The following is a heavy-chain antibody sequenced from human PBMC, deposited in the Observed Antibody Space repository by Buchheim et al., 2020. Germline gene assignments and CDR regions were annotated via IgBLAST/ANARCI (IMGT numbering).Heavy chain of an antibody. D-gene: IGHD6-13*01. CDR1: GFAFSTFG. CDR3: AIIAAAVPSNFDY. J-gene: IGHJ4*02. CDR2: ISYDGSNK. V-gene: IGHV3-30*03. Sequence: QVQLVESGGGVVQPGGSLRLSCGASGFAFSTFGMHWVRQAPGKGLEWVAAISYDGSNKYYADSVKGRFTISRDNSKNTLYLQMNSLRAEDTAVYYCAIIAAAVPSNFDYWGQGTL.